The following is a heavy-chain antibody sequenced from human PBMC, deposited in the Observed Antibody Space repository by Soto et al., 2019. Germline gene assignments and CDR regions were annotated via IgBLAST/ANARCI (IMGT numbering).Heavy chain of an antibody. CDR2: IYYYGST. D-gene: IGHD2-21*02. V-gene: IGHV4-31*03. J-gene: IGHJ6*02. Sequence: SETLSLTCTVSGGSISSGGYYWSWIRQHPGKGLEWIGYIYYYGSTYYNPSLKSRVTISVDTSKNQFSLKLSSVTAADTAVYYCARVCGGDCHYGMDVWGQGTTVTVSS. CDR3: ARVCGGDCHYGMDV. CDR1: GGSISSGGYY.